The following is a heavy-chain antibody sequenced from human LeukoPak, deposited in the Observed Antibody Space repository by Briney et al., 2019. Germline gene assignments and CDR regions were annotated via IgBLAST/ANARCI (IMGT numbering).Heavy chain of an antibody. D-gene: IGHD6-19*01. V-gene: IGHV3-30*02. CDR2: IRYDGSNK. Sequence: GGSLRLSCAASGFTLSSYGMHWVRQAPGKGLEWVAFIRYDGSNKYYADSVKGRFTISRDNSKNTLYLQMNSLRAEDTAVYYCAKAYSSGWYVGYWGQGTLVTVSS. J-gene: IGHJ4*02. CDR3: AKAYSSGWYVGY. CDR1: GFTLSSYG.